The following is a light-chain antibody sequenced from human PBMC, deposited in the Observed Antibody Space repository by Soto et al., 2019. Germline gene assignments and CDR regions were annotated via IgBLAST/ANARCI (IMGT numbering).Light chain of an antibody. V-gene: IGLV2-14*01. CDR2: DVS. J-gene: IGLJ2*01. CDR1: SSDVGYYNY. CDR3: SSYRSSGTVV. Sequence: QSVLTQPASVSGSPGQSITISCTGTSSDVGYYNYVSWYQQHPGKAPKLMIYDVSNRPSGVYNRFSGSKSGNTASLTISGLQAEDEADYYCSSYRSSGTVVFGGGTQLTVL.